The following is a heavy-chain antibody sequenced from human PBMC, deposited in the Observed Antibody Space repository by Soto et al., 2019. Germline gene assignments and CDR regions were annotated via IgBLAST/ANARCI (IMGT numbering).Heavy chain of an antibody. Sequence: QRLEWMGWISAYNGNTNYSQKLQGRVTMTTDTSTTTAYMELTSLKSEDTAVYYCARDKDRQQLGGNYYYGIDVWGQGTTVNVSS. J-gene: IGHJ6*02. V-gene: IGHV1-18*01. CDR2: ISAYNGNT. D-gene: IGHD2-15*01. CDR3: ARDKDRQQLGGNYYYGIDV.